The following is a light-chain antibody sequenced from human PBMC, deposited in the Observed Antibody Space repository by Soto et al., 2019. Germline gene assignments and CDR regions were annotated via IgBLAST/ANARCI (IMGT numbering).Light chain of an antibody. V-gene: IGLV2-14*01. Sequence: QSALTQPASVSESPGQSITISCAGTSSDVGGYSHVSWYQQHADKAPKLLIHEVSNRPSGVSNRFSGSKSGNTASLTISGRQAEDEADYYCSSYTSISTYVFDTGTKVTVL. CDR2: EVS. CDR1: SSDVGGYSH. CDR3: SSYTSISTYV. J-gene: IGLJ1*01.